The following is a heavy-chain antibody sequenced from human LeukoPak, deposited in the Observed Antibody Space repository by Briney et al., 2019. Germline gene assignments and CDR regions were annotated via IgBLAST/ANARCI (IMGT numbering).Heavy chain of an antibody. Sequence: PGGSLRLSCAASGFTFSSYGMHWVRQAPGKGLEWVAVIWYDGSNKYYADSVKGRFTISRDNSKNTLYLQMNSLRAEDTAVYYCARDPPSDIVVVPAANKGDAFDIWGQGTMVTVSS. D-gene: IGHD2-2*01. CDR3: ARDPPSDIVVVPAANKGDAFDI. CDR2: IWYDGSNK. V-gene: IGHV3-33*01. J-gene: IGHJ3*02. CDR1: GFTFSSYG.